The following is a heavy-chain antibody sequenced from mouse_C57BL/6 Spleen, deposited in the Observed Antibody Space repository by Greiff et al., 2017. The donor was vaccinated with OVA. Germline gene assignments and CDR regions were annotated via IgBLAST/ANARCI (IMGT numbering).Heavy chain of an antibody. V-gene: IGHV1-26*01. CDR1: GYTFTDYY. J-gene: IGHJ4*01. CDR3: ARRPSMDY. Sequence: VQLQQSGPELVKPGASVKISCKASGYTFTDYYMNWVKQSPGKSLEWIGDINPNNGGTSYNQKFKGKATLTVDKSSSTAYMELRSLTSEDSAVYYCARRPSMDYWGQGTSVTVSS. CDR2: INPNNGGT.